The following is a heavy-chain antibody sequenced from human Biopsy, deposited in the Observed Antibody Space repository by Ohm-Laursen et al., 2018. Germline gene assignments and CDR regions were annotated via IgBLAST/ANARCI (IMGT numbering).Heavy chain of an antibody. J-gene: IGHJ4*02. CDR3: GNYDNGGFFLRH. CDR1: GFTFGDSA. Sequence: GSLRLSCAASGFTFGDSAMHWVRQASGKGLEWIGRIRSKVNNYATAYAASVTGRFTISRDDSKNTAYLQMNSLKTEDTAVYYCGNYDNGGFFLRHWGQGTLVTVSS. V-gene: IGHV3-73*01. CDR2: IRSKVNNYAT. D-gene: IGHD3-22*01.